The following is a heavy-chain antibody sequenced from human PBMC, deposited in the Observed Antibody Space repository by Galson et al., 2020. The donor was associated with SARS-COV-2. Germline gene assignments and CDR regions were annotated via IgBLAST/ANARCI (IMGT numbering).Heavy chain of an antibody. Sequence: AAPKLVRNTPTHTLTSTCTRCSLRTSGVGLGWIGQPTAKTLNSIEPNNRDDEKSNSTSLKSRPTITKDTSKTQVVLTMTNLDPVDTATYYCADMRWGCRVPGFDSWCQGSLVAFSS. CDR2: NNRDDEK. V-gene: IGHV2-5*02. J-gene: IGHJ5*01. D-gene: IGHD2-21*01. CDR1: RCSLRTSGVG. CDR3: ADMRWGCRVPGFDS.